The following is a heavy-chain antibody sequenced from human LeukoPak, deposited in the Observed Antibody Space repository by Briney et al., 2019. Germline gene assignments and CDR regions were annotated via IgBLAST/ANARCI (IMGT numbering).Heavy chain of an antibody. CDR3: ARVYAATVTYYYYYYMDV. CDR2: IFYSGST. D-gene: IGHD4-17*01. V-gene: IGHV4-39*07. J-gene: IGHJ6*03. Sequence: SETLSLTCTVSGGSISTSNYYWGWIRQPPGKGLEWIGNIFYSGSTNYNPSLKSRVTISVDKSKNQFSLKLSSVTAADTAVYYCARVYAATVTYYYYYYMDVWGKGTTVTVSS. CDR1: GGSISTSNYY.